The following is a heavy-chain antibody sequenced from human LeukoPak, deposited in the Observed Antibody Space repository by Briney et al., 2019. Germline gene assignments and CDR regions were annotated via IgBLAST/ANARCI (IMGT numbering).Heavy chain of an antibody. CDR2: IYPGDSDT. Sequence: GESLKISCKGSGYSFTSFWIGWVRQMPGKGLGWMGIIYPGDSDTRYSPSFQGQVTISGDKSISTAYLQWSSLKASDTAMYYCARLLRISMIRGAMDVWGQGTTVTVSS. CDR3: ARLLRISMIRGAMDV. CDR1: GYSFTSFW. D-gene: IGHD3-10*01. V-gene: IGHV5-51*01. J-gene: IGHJ6*02.